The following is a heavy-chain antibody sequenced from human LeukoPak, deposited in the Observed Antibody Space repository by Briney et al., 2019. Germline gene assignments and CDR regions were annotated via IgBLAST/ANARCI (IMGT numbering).Heavy chain of an antibody. D-gene: IGHD6-13*01. CDR3: AREANDYSSSWYLGRYYYYYYMDV. J-gene: IGHJ6*03. CDR2: IYYSGST. CDR1: GGSISSSSYY. V-gene: IGHV4-39*07. Sequence: SETLSLTCTVSGGSISSSSYYWGWIRQPPGKGLEWIGSIYYSGSTYYDPSLKSRVTISVDTSKNQFSLKLSSVTATDTAVYYCAREANDYSSSWYLGRYYYYYYMDVWGKGTTVTVSS.